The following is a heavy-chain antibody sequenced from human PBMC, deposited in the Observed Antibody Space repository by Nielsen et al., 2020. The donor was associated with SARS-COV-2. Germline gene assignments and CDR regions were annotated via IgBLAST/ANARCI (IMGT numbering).Heavy chain of an antibody. V-gene: IGHV3-74*01. D-gene: IGHD4-17*01. J-gene: IGHJ4*02. CDR2: INSDGSST. CDR1: GFTFSSYW. Sequence: GGSLRLSCAASGFTFSSYWMHWVRQAPGKGLVWVSRINSDGSSTSYADSVKGRFTISRDNAKNTLYLQMNSLRAENTAVYYCARETPYYGDWVLYFDYWGQGTLVTVSS. CDR3: ARETPYYGDWVLYFDY.